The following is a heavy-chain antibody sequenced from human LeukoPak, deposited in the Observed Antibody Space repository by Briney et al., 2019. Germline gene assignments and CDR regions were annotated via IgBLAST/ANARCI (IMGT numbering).Heavy chain of an antibody. D-gene: IGHD3-10*01. V-gene: IGHV6-1*01. Sequence: SQTLSLTCAISGDRVSTNSGAWNWIRQSPSRGLEWLGRTYYRSRWHFDYTASVNSRISINPDTSKNEFSLELKSVTGDDTAVYYWARFEGGAPDYWGQGTLVTVSS. CDR1: GDRVSTNSGA. J-gene: IGHJ4*02. CDR2: TYYRSRWHF. CDR3: ARFEGGAPDY.